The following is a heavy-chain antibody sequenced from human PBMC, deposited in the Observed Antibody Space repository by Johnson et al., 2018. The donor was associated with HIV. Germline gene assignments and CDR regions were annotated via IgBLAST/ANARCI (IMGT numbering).Heavy chain of an antibody. Sequence: VQLVESGGGFVQPGRSLRLSCAASGFTFGNYAMNWVRQAPGKGLEWVSGINTGGSTYYADSVKGRFTISRDNSKNTLYLQMNSLRAEDTAVYYCARDLDLREDLAFDIWGQGTMVTVSS. CDR2: INTGGST. V-gene: IGHV3-23*04. CDR3: ARDLDLREDLAFDI. J-gene: IGHJ3*02. CDR1: GFTFGNYA. D-gene: IGHD1-1*01.